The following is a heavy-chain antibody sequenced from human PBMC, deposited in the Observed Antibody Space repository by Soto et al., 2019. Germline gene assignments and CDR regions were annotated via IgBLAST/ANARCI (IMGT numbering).Heavy chain of an antibody. CDR3: AREVGYGDFSAAMLD. CDR1: GGTFSSHS. D-gene: IGHD2-21*02. CDR2: IITLFGTS. V-gene: IGHV1-69*01. J-gene: IGHJ4*02. Sequence: VQLMQSGAEVKKPGSSVKVSCKASGGTFSSHSINWVRQAPGQGLEWMVGIITLFGTSNDAQNFQGRVTITAAESTSTAYMELNSLTSDDTAVYYCAREVGYGDFSAAMLDWGQGTLVTVSS.